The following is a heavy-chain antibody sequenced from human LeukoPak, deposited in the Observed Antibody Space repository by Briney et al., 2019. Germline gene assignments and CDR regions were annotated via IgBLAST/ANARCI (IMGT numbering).Heavy chain of an antibody. D-gene: IGHD6-19*01. V-gene: IGHV4-30-4*01. CDR2: VSYTGST. Sequence: KASETLSLTCTVSGGSISSGDYYWSWIRQSLGKGLEWIGYVSYTGSTYYSPSLKSRVSISLDTSKNQFSLKLSSVTVADTAVYYCVRERIQPWLAFDYWGQGTLVTVSS. CDR3: VRERIQPWLAFDY. CDR1: GGSISSGDYY. J-gene: IGHJ4*02.